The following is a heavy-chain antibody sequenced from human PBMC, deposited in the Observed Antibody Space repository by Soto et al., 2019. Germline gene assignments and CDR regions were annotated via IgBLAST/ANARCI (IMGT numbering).Heavy chain of an antibody. J-gene: IGHJ4*02. CDR3: ARDDRYCSSTSCLDY. CDR2: ISSSSSYI. V-gene: IGHV3-21*03. CDR1: GFTFSSYS. Sequence: PGGSLRLSCAASGFTFSSYSMNWVRQAPGKVLEWVSSISSSSSYIYHADSVKGRFTISRDNAKNSLYLQMNSLRAEDTAVYYCARDDRYCSSTSCLDYSGQGTLVTVSS. D-gene: IGHD2-2*01.